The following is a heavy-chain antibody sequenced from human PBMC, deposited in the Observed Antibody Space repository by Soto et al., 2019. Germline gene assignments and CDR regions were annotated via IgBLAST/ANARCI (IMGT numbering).Heavy chain of an antibody. J-gene: IGHJ5*02. Sequence: SETLSLTCTVSGGSVSSYFWSWIRQPPGKGLEWIAYVYYSGSTNYNPSLKSRVTISVDTSKNQFSLKLRSEDTAVYYCAREVAGHGAWFDPWAQGTLVTVSS. CDR1: GGSVSSYF. D-gene: IGHD6-19*01. CDR2: VYYSGST. V-gene: IGHV4-59*02. CDR3: AREVAGHGAWFDP.